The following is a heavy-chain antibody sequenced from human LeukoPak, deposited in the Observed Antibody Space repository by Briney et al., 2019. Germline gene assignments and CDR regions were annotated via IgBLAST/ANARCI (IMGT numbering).Heavy chain of an antibody. CDR1: GYTFTSYY. V-gene: IGHV1-2*02. Sequence: ASVKVSCKASGYTFTSYYMHWVRQAPGQGLEWMGWINPNSGGTNYAQKFQGRVTMTRDTSISTAYMELSRLRSDDTAVYYCARGSGYSIYDAFDIWGQGTMVTVSS. CDR2: INPNSGGT. D-gene: IGHD3-3*01. CDR3: ARGSGYSIYDAFDI. J-gene: IGHJ3*02.